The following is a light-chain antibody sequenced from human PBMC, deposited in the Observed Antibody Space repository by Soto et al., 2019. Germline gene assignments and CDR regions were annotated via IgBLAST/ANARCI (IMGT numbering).Light chain of an antibody. CDR1: SSDVGGYNY. V-gene: IGLV2-14*01. Sequence: QSALTQPASVSGSPGQSITISCTGTSSDVGGYNYVSWYQQHPGKAPKLMIYEVSNRPSGVSNRFSGSKSGNTASLTISGLQAEDEAEYYCSSYTSSSTRVFGAGTTLTVL. CDR2: EVS. CDR3: SSYTSSSTRV. J-gene: IGLJ3*02.